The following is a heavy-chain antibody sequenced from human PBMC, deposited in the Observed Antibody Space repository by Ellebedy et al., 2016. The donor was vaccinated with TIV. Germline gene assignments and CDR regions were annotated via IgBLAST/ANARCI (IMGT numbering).Heavy chain of an antibody. CDR1: GGSISSYY. D-gene: IGHD6-19*01. Sequence: SETLSLTCTVSGGSISSYYWSWIRQPAGKGLEWIGYIYYSGSTNYNPSLKSRVIISVDTSKNQFSLKLSSVTAADTAVYYCARDCVYSGWYAWHWFDPWGQGTLVTVSS. V-gene: IGHV4-59*01. CDR3: ARDCVYSGWYAWHWFDP. CDR2: IYYSGST. J-gene: IGHJ5*02.